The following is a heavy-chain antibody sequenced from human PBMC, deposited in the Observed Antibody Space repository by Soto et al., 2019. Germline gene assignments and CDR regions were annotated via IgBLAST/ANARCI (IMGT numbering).Heavy chain of an antibody. D-gene: IGHD6-25*01. CDR1: GFTFSSYA. J-gene: IGHJ4*02. CDR3: AKERSDHRIAAAAIDY. CDR2: ISGSGDSA. Sequence: GGSLRLSCAASGFTFSSYAMSWVRQAPGKGLEWVSGISGSGDSAYYADSVKGRFTISRDNSKNTLYLQINSLRAEDTAVYYCAKERSDHRIAAAAIDYWGQGAQVTVSS. V-gene: IGHV3-23*01.